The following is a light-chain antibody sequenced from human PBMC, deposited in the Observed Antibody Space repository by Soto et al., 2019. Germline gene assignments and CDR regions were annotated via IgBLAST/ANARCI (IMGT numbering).Light chain of an antibody. V-gene: IGKV3-20*01. CDR2: GAS. CDR1: QTISNNH. Sequence: IVLTQSPGTLSLSPGERVTLSCRTSQTISNNHLAWYQQKPGQAPRLLIYGASSRATGIPDRFSGSGSGTDFTLTISRLEPEDFGVYYCQQYNNWPRATFGGGTKVDIK. J-gene: IGKJ4*01. CDR3: QQYNNWPRAT.